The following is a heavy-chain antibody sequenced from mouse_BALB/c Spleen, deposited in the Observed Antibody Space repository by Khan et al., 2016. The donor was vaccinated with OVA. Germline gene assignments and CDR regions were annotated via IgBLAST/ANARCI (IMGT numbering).Heavy chain of an antibody. V-gene: IGHV1-80*01. J-gene: IGHJ3*01. CDR2: IYPGDGDN. CDR3: ARDYGRRFAS. Sequence: QVQLKQSGAELVRPGSSVKISCKASGYTFSSSWMNWVKQRPGQGLEWIGQIYPGDGDNNYNGKFKGKATLTADKSSRTAYMQLSSLTSEDSAVFSCARDYGRRFASWGQGTLVTVSA. CDR1: GYTFSSSW. D-gene: IGHD1-1*01.